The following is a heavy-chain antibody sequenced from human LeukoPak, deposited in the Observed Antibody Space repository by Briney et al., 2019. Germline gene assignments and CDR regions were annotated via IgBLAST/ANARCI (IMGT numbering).Heavy chain of an antibody. CDR1: AFTFSRYW. CDR2: ITTDGSST. CDR3: ARGAIAGANFDY. J-gene: IGHJ4*02. V-gene: IGHV3-74*01. Sequence: PGGSLRLSCADSAFTFSRYWMHWVRQAPGKGLVWVSHITTDGSSTSYADSVKGRFTISRDNAKNTLYLQMNSLRAEDTAVYYCARGAIAGANFDYWGQGTLVTVSS. D-gene: IGHD1-26*01.